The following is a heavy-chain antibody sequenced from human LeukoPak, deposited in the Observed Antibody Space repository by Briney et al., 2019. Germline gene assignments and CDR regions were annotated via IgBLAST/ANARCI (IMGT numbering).Heavy chain of an antibody. CDR3: ARDSVWGSYRPTPGDP. CDR2: ISSSSSYI. CDR1: VFTFSSYS. V-gene: IGHV3-21*01. D-gene: IGHD3-16*02. Sequence: PGGSLRLSCAASVFTFSSYSMNWVRQAPGKGLEWVSSISSSSSYIYYADSVKGRFTISRDNAKNSLYLQMNSLRAEDTAVYYCARDSVWGSYRPTPGDPWGQGTLVTVSS. J-gene: IGHJ5*02.